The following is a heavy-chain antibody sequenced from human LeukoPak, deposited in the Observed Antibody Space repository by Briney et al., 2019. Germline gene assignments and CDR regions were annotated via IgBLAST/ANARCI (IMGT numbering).Heavy chain of an antibody. CDR2: INPSGGST. D-gene: IGHD6-19*01. V-gene: IGHV1-46*01. Sequence: ASVKVSCKASGYTFTRHYMHWVRQAPGQGLEWMGIINPSGGSTSYAQKFQGRVTMTRDTSTSTGYLELSSLRSEDTAVYYCARGSAVAGSPWGQGTLVTVSS. CDR3: ARGSAVAGSP. J-gene: IGHJ5*02. CDR1: GYTFTRHY.